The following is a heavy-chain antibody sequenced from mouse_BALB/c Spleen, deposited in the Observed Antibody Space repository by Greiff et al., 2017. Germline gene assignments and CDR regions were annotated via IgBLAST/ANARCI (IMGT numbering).Heavy chain of an antibody. CDR1: GYTFTDYY. CDR2: VNPNNGGT. J-gene: IGHJ3*01. CDR3: ARSAAPFAY. Sequence: VQLQQSGPELVKPGASVKISCKASGYTFTDYYMNWVKQSHGKSLEWIGLVNPNNGGTSYNQKFKGKATLTVDKSSSTAYMELRSLTSEDSAVYYCARSAAPFAYWGQGTLVTVSA. V-gene: IGHV1-26*01.